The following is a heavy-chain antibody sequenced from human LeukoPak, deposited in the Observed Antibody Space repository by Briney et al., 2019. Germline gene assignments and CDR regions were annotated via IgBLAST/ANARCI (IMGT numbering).Heavy chain of an antibody. CDR2: IYYSGST. Sequence: SETLSLTCTVSGGSITSYYWGWIRQPPGKGLEWTGSIYYSGSTYYNPSLKSRVTISVDTSKNQFSLKLSSVTAADTAVYYCAGGDFDYWGQGTLVTVSS. CDR3: AGGDFDY. V-gene: IGHV4-39*01. D-gene: IGHD3-16*01. J-gene: IGHJ4*02. CDR1: GGSITSYY.